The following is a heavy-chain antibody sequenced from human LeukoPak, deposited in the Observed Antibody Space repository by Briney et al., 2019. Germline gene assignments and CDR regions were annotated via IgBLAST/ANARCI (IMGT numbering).Heavy chain of an antibody. CDR3: ARIEGVRAVAGSYYYYMDV. D-gene: IGHD6-19*01. Sequence: SETLSLTCTVSGGSISSSSYYWGWIRQPPGKGLEWIGSIYYSGSTYYNPSLKSRVTISVDTSKNQFSLKLSSVTAADTAVYYCARIEGVRAVAGSYYYYMDVWGKGTTVTISS. CDR1: GGSISSSSYY. V-gene: IGHV4-39*01. J-gene: IGHJ6*03. CDR2: IYYSGST.